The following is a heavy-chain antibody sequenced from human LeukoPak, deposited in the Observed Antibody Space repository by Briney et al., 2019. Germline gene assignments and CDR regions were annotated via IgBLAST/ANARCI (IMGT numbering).Heavy chain of an antibody. CDR3: VRQHLPEYYFDY. CDR2: VNHSGST. D-gene: IGHD6-13*01. J-gene: IGHJ4*02. CDR1: SGSFSGDY. V-gene: IGHV4-34*01. Sequence: SETLSLTCAVYSGSFSGDYWSWIRQPPRRGLEWIGEVNHSGSTNYNPSLKSRVTISVDTSKNQFSLKLTSVTAADTAVYYCVRQHLPEYYFDYWGQGTLVTVSS.